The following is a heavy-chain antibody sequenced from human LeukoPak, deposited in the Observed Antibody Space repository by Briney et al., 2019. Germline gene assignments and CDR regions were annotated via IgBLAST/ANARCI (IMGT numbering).Heavy chain of an antibody. CDR2: ISYDGSNK. V-gene: IGHV3-30*01. CDR3: ARAGYSYGFNNYYYYYYMDV. Sequence: PGGSLRLSCAASGFTFSSYAMHWVRQAPGKGLEWVAVISYDGSNKYYADSVKGRFTFSRDNSKNTLYLQMNSLRAEDTAVYYCARAGYSYGFNNYYYYYYMDVWGKGTTVTVSS. D-gene: IGHD5-18*01. CDR1: GFTFSSYA. J-gene: IGHJ6*03.